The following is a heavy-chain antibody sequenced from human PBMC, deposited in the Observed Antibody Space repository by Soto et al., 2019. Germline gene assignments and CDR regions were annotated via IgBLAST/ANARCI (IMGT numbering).Heavy chain of an antibody. V-gene: IGHV1-18*01. D-gene: IGHD1-7*01. Sequence: ASVKVSCQASGYTFTSYVISWVRQAPGQGLEWMGWISAYNGNTNYAQKLQGRVTMTTDKSTSTAYMELRSLRSDDTAVYYCAYTNCNYDDDHYYGMDVWGQGTTVTVSS. J-gene: IGHJ6*02. CDR3: AYTNCNYDDDHYYGMDV. CDR2: ISAYNGNT. CDR1: GYTFTSYV.